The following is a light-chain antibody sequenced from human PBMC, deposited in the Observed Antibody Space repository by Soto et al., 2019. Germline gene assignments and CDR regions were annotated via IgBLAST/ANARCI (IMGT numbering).Light chain of an antibody. J-gene: IGKJ1*01. CDR1: QSVSTY. V-gene: IGKV3-11*01. CDR3: QQYNNWPPA. CDR2: DAS. Sequence: ESVLTQSPGTLSLSPGERATLSCRASQSVSTYLAWYQQKPGQGPSLLIYDASNRATGIPARFSGSGSGTDFTLTISSLEPEDFAVYYCQQYNNWPPAFGQGTKVDIK.